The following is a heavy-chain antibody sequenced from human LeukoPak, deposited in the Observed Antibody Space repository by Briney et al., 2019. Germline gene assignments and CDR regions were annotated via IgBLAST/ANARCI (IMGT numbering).Heavy chain of an antibody. J-gene: IGHJ5*02. Sequence: SETLSLTCAVNGGSFSGYYWSWIRQPPGKGLEWIGEINHSGSTNYNPSLKSRVTISVDTSKNQFSLKLSSVTAADTAVYYCARVTYNWFDPWGQGTLVTVSS. CDR3: ARVTYNWFDP. D-gene: IGHD2-21*02. CDR2: INHSGST. V-gene: IGHV4-34*01. CDR1: GGSFSGYY.